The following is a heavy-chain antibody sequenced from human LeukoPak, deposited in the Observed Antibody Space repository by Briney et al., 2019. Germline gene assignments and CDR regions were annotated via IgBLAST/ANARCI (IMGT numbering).Heavy chain of an antibody. CDR3: ALGYDILTGRFDY. J-gene: IGHJ4*02. CDR2: IGSSGSSI. Sequence: GGSLRLSCVVSGFTFSNYDMNWVRQAPGKGLEWGSHIGSSGSSIYYGDSVKDRFTIYRENAKNSLYLQMNSLSAEATAVYYCALGYDILTGRFDYWGQGTLVTVSS. CDR1: GFTFSNYD. V-gene: IGHV3-48*03. D-gene: IGHD3-9*01.